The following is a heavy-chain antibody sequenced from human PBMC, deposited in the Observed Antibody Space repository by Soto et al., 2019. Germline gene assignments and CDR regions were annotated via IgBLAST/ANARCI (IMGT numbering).Heavy chain of an antibody. D-gene: IGHD5-12*01. CDR2: IYYDGSNK. CDR3: ARGHGVATTMGWFDP. V-gene: IGHV3-33*01. CDR1: GFTFSSYG. J-gene: IGHJ5*02. Sequence: QVQLVESGGGVVQPGRSLRLSCAASGFTFSSYGIHWVRQAPGKGLEWVAVIYYDGSNKYYADSVKGRFTISRDNSKNTLYLQMTRLRADDTAVYYCARGHGVATTMGWFDPGGQGTLVTVSS.